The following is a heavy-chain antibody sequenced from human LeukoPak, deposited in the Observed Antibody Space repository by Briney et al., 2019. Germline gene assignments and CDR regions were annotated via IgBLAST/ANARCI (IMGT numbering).Heavy chain of an antibody. CDR3: AREGASGSYHYVMDV. CDR1: GCNFSSYE. CDR2: IRSSASTM. J-gene: IGHJ6*02. Sequence: GGFLRLSCTASGCNFSSYEMNWVRQAPGKGLEWLSYIRSSASTMYYADSVKGRFTISRDNAKNSLYLQMNSLRAQDTAIYYCAREGASGSYHYVMDVWGQWTTVTVSS. D-gene: IGHD1-26*01. V-gene: IGHV3-48*03.